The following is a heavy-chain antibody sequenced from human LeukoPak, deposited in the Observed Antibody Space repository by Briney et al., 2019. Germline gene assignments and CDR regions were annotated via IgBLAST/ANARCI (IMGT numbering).Heavy chain of an antibody. V-gene: IGHV4-4*02. CDR3: ARGLAAAFSD. CDR1: GFTLSNHW. Sequence: GSLRLSCAASGFTLSNHWMIWVRQAPGKGLEWIGEIYHSGTTNYNPSLKSRVTISVDKSKKQFSLKLSSVTAADTAVYYCARGLAAAFSDWGQGTLVTVSS. CDR2: IYHSGTT. D-gene: IGHD6-13*01. J-gene: IGHJ4*02.